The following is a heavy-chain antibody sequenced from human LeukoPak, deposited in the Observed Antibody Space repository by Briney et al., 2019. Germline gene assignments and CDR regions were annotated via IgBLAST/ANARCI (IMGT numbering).Heavy chain of an antibody. D-gene: IGHD2-2*01. V-gene: IGHV3-23*01. CDR1: GFTFSSYA. CDR3: ARDKTLSPAAQFDY. CDR2: ISGSGSST. J-gene: IGHJ4*02. Sequence: GGSLRLSCAASGFTFSSYAMSWVRQAPGKGLEWVSAISGSGSSTYYADSVKGRFTISRDNAKNSLDLQMSSLRAEDTAVYYCARDKTLSPAAQFDYWGQGTLVTVSS.